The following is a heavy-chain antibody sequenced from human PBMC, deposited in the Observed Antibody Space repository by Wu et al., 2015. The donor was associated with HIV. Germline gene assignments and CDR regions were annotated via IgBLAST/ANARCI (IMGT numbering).Heavy chain of an antibody. Sequence: QVQLVQSGAEVKKPGSSVKVSCKASGATFGTYGFNWVRQAPGGGLEWMGRITPMFGKPNYAQKFLGRVTITADGSTNTAYMELTSLRSEDTAVYYCVRDLQWPTEYYHYYGMDVWGQGTTVTVSS. CDR3: VRDLQWPTEYYHYYGMDV. CDR1: GATFGTYG. CDR2: ITPMFGKP. D-gene: IGHD6-19*01. V-gene: IGHV1-69*13. J-gene: IGHJ6*02.